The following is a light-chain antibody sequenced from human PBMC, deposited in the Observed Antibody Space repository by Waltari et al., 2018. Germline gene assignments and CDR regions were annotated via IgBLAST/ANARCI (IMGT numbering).Light chain of an antibody. Sequence: QSVLTQRPSVSAAAGQKVTIPCSGSSSNIGKNSVSCYQQRPRTAPKLLIYDNNKRPSGIPDRFSGSKSGTSATLGITGLQTGDEADYYCGAGDSSLSIVLFGGGTKLTVL. J-gene: IGLJ2*01. CDR2: DNN. CDR1: SSNIGKNS. V-gene: IGLV1-51*01. CDR3: GAGDSSLSIVL.